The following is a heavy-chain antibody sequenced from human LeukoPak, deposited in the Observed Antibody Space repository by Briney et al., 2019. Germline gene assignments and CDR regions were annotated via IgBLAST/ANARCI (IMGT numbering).Heavy chain of an antibody. Sequence: GGSLRLSCAASGFTFSSSWMSWVRQAPGEGLEWLANIKHDESEEFYVDSLKGRFTISRDNAKNSLYLQMNSLRVEDTAVYYCTRDRYGDWGQGTLVTVSS. V-gene: IGHV3-7*05. CDR3: TRDRYGD. CDR1: GFTFSSSW. CDR2: IKHDESEE. D-gene: IGHD5-18*01. J-gene: IGHJ4*02.